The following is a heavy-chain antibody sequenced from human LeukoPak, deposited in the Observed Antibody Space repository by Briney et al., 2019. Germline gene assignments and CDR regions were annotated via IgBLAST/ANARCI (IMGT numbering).Heavy chain of an antibody. CDR1: GSTFSDYH. CDR3: ARGEYSNGYPYRLDS. Sequence: ASVKVSCKASGSTFSDYHINWVRQASGQGPEWMGWINTKSGDAKYNHAFQGRVTMTRDTSISTAYMELNRLRSDDTAMYYCARGEYSNGYPYRLDSWGQGTLVTVSS. D-gene: IGHD3-16*01. V-gene: IGHV1-2*02. J-gene: IGHJ4*02. CDR2: INTKSGDA.